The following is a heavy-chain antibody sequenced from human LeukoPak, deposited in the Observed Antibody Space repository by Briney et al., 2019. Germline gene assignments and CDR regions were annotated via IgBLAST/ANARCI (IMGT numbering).Heavy chain of an antibody. Sequence: SETLSLTCAVYGGSFSGYDWSWIRQPPGKGLEWMGEINHSGSTNYNPSLKSRLTLSVDTSKNQFSLKLSSVTAADTAVYYCARSSITYYDILPGYYRWFDPWGQGTLVTVSS. CDR3: ARSSITYYDILPGYYRWFDP. D-gene: IGHD3-9*01. CDR2: INHSGST. V-gene: IGHV4-34*01. J-gene: IGHJ5*02. CDR1: GGSFSGYD.